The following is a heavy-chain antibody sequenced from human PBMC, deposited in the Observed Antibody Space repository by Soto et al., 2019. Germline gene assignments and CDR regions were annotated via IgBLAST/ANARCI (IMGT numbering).Heavy chain of an antibody. D-gene: IGHD6-19*01. CDR2: ISGSGGST. J-gene: IGHJ4*02. V-gene: IGHV3-23*01. Sequence: EVQLLESGGGLVQPGGSLRLSCAASGFTFSSYAMSWVRQAPGKGLEWVSAISGSGGSTYYADSVKGRFTISRDNSKNTLYLQMKSLRSEDTAGYYCAPWEKIAVASSYFDYWGQGTLVTVSS. CDR1: GFTFSSYA. CDR3: APWEKIAVASSYFDY.